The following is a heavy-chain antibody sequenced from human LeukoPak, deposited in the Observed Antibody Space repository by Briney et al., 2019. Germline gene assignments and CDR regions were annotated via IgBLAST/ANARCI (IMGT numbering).Heavy chain of an antibody. V-gene: IGHV3-21*01. Sequence: PGGSLRLSCAASGFTFNGYYMSWVRQAPGKGLEWVSSIGGSSTTIFYADSVRCRSTVSRHNAKKSVFLQMNSLRAEDTAVYYCARAIFGVAQPPYYFYHYMDVWGKGTTVTVSS. J-gene: IGHJ6*03. D-gene: IGHD3-3*01. CDR1: GFTFNGYY. CDR2: IGGSSTTI. CDR3: ARAIFGVAQPPYYFYHYMDV.